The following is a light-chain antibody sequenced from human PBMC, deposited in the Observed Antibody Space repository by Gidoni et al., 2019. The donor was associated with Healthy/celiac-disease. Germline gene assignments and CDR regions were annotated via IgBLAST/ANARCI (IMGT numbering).Light chain of an antibody. J-gene: IGLJ2*01. V-gene: IGLV1-47*01. CDR3: AAWDDSLSGPV. CDR2: RNN. CDR1: SSNIGSNY. Sequence: QSVLTQPPSASGPPGQRVTISCSGSSSNIGSNYVYWYQQPPGTAPTLLLYRNNQRPSGVPDRFSGSKSGTSASLAISGLRSEDEADYYCAAWDDSLSGPVFGGGTKLTVL.